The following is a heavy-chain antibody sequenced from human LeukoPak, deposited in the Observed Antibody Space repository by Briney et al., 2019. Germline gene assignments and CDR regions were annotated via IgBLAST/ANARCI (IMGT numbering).Heavy chain of an antibody. D-gene: IGHD1-26*01. J-gene: IGHJ6*03. CDR1: GGTFSSYA. CDR3: ARSRWELPTRRYYYYYMDV. V-gene: IGHV1-69*05. CDR2: IIPIFGTA. Sequence: SVKVSCKASGGTFSSYAISWVRQAPGQGLEWMGGIIPIFGTANYAQKFQGRVTITTDESTSTAYMELSSLRSEDTAVYYCARSRWELPTRRYYYYYMDVWGKGTTVTVSS.